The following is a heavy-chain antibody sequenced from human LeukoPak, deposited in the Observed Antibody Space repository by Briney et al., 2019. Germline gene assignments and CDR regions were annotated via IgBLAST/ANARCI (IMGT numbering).Heavy chain of an antibody. D-gene: IGHD6-19*01. CDR1: GGSFSGYY. CDR3: ARYSSGWYRGNWFDP. CDR2: INHSGST. J-gene: IGHJ5*02. Sequence: SETLPLTCAVYGGSFSGYYWSWIRQPPGKGLEWTGEINHSGSTNYNPSLKSRVTISVDTSKNQFSLKLSSVTAADTAVYYCARYSSGWYRGNWFDPWGQGTLVTVSS. V-gene: IGHV4-34*01.